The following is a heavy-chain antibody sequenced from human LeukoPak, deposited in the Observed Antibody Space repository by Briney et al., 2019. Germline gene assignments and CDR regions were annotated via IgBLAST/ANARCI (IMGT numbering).Heavy chain of an antibody. CDR1: GSSMNLYS. CDR2: IYHSGST. CDR3: ARAGNDYGDYCVGY. V-gene: IGHV4-30-2*05. J-gene: IGHJ4*02. Sequence: PSETLSLTCTVSGSSMNLYSWNWIRQSPGKGLEWIGYIYHSGSTYYNPSLKSRVTISVDTSKNQFSLKLSSVTAADTAVYYCARAGNDYGDYCVGYWGQGTLVTVSS. D-gene: IGHD4-17*01.